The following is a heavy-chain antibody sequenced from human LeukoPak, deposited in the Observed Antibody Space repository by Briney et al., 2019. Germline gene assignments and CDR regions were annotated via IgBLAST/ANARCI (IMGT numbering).Heavy chain of an antibody. CDR3: TVPQSGGNWFDP. D-gene: IGHD3-16*01. CDR2: IRGKGYSDPP. V-gene: IGHV3-73*01. CDR1: GFTFSTYG. Sequence: GRSLRLSCAASGFTFSTYGMHWVRQASGKGLEWVGRIRGKGYSDPPAYVVSVKGRFTISRDDSKSTAYLQMNSLKAEDTAVYFCTVPQSGGNWFDPWGPGTQVTVSS. J-gene: IGHJ5*02.